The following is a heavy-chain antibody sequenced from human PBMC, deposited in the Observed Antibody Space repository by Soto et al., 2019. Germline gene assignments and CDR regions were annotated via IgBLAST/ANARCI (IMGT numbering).Heavy chain of an antibody. CDR1: GGSISSYY. Sequence: SETLSLTCTVSGGSISSYYWSWIRQPPGKKLEWIGYIYYSGSTNYNPSLKSRVTISADTSKNQFSLKLSSVTAADTAVYFCARGYISSWYWFDLWGRGTLVTVSS. D-gene: IGHD6-13*01. CDR2: IYYSGST. J-gene: IGHJ2*01. CDR3: ARGYISSWYWFDL. V-gene: IGHV4-59*01.